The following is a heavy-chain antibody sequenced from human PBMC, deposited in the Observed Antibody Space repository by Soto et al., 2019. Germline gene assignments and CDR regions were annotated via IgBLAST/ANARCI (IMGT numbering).Heavy chain of an antibody. CDR2: ISSNGGST. V-gene: IGHV3-64D*06. CDR1: GFTFSSYA. D-gene: IGHD2-15*01. Sequence: LRLSCSASGFTFSSYAMHWVRQAPGKGLEYVSAISSNGGSTYYADSVKGRFTISRDNSKNTLYLQMSSLRAEDTAVYYCVKDLLGPYCSGGSCQPTDYWGQGTLVTVS. J-gene: IGHJ4*02. CDR3: VKDLLGPYCSGGSCQPTDY.